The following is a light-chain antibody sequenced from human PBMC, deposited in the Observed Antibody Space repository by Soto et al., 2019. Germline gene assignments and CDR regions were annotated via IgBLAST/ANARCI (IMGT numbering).Light chain of an antibody. CDR1: SSDVGGYAY. Sequence: QSVLTQPASVSGSPGQSITISCTGTSSDVGGYAYVSWYQQHPGKAPQLMIYDVNNRPSGVSNRFSGSKSGNTASLAISGLQAEDEADYYCSSYTSSSALVFGTGTKVTVL. CDR3: SSYTSSSALV. CDR2: DVN. V-gene: IGLV2-14*01. J-gene: IGLJ1*01.